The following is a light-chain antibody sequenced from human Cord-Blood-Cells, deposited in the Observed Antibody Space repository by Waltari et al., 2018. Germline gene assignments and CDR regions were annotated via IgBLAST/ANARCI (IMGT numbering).Light chain of an antibody. CDR3: CSYAGSYTLV. J-gene: IGLJ2*01. CDR1: SSDVGGYKY. CDR2: DVS. V-gene: IGLV2-11*01. Sequence: QSALPQHRSVSGSPGQSVTISCTGTSSDVGGYKYLSWFQQHPGKAPKLMIYDVSKRPSGFPDRFSGSKSGNTASRTISGLQAEDEADYYGCSYAGSYTLVFGGGTKLTVL.